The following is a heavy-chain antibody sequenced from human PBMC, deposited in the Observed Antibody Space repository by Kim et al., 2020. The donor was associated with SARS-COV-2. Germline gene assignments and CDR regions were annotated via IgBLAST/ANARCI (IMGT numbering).Heavy chain of an antibody. Sequence: GGSLRLSCAASGFTFSNYEMNWVRQAPGKGLEWISYIDVSGSTTYYTDSIKGRFTISRDNARNSLYLQMNSLRADDTAVYYCARDQSGNLDYWGQGTLGTLSS. CDR2: IDVSGSTT. V-gene: IGHV3-48*03. D-gene: IGHD6-25*01. CDR3: ARDQSGNLDY. J-gene: IGHJ4*02. CDR1: GFTFSNYE.